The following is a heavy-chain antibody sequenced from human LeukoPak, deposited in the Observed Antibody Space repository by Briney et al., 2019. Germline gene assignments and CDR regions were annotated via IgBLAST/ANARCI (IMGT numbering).Heavy chain of an antibody. CDR1: GGSFSGYY. D-gene: IGHD5-18*01. J-gene: IGHJ6*02. CDR2: INHSGST. CDR3: ARGRYSYGYLGPYYYYGMDV. V-gene: IGHV4-34*01. Sequence: SETLSLTCAVYGGSFSGYYWSWIRQPPGKGLEWIGEINHSGSTNYNPSLKSRVTISVDTSTNQFSLKLSSVTAADTAVYYCARGRYSYGYLGPYYYYGMDVWGQGTTVTVSS.